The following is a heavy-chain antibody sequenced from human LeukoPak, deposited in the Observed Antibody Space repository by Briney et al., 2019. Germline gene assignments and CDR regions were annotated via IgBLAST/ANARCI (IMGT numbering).Heavy chain of an antibody. J-gene: IGHJ4*02. CDR3: ARVGCGGDCYLFDY. Sequence: PSETLSLTCTVSGGSISSSRYYWGWIRQPPGKGLEWIGSIYYSGSTYYNPSLKSRVTISVDTSKNQFSLKLSSVTAADTAVYYCARVGCGGDCYLFDYWGQGTLVTVSS. CDR1: GGSISSSRYY. CDR2: IYYSGST. D-gene: IGHD2-21*02. V-gene: IGHV4-39*07.